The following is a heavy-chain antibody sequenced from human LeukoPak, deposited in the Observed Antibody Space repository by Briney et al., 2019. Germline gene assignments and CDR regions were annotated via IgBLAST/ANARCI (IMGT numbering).Heavy chain of an antibody. Sequence: SETLSLTCTVSGGSITSYYWSWIRQPPGKGLEWIGYIYYSGSSNYNPSLKSRVTISVDMSKHQFSLNLTSVTAADTAVYYCARLMNIAAADFWGQGTLVTVSS. D-gene: IGHD6-13*01. V-gene: IGHV4-59*08. CDR2: IYYSGSS. CDR3: ARLMNIAAADF. J-gene: IGHJ4*02. CDR1: GGSITSYY.